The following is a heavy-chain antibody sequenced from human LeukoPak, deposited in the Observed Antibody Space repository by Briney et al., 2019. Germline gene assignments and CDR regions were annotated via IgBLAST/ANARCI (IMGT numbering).Heavy chain of an antibody. CDR1: GGSINSGGYY. V-gene: IGHV4-31*03. J-gene: IGHJ4*02. CDR3: ARDHCPSSGYYCKGYDY. D-gene: IGHD3-22*01. Sequence: SQTLSLTCTVSGGSINSGGYYWSWLRQHPGKGLEWIGCINYRGSTYYNPSLKSRVTISVDTSKNQFSLRLSSVTAADTAVYYCARDHCPSSGYYCKGYDYWGRGTLVTVSS. CDR2: INYRGST.